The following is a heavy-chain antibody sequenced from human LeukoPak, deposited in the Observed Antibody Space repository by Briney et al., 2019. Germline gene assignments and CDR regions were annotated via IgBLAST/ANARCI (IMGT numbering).Heavy chain of an antibody. CDR3: ARDGYYEVGYYYYMDV. D-gene: IGHD3-22*01. CDR2: IWYDGSNK. J-gene: IGHJ6*03. Sequence: GRSLRLSCAASGFTFSSYGMHWVRQAPGKGLEWVAVIWYDGSNKYYADSVKGRFTISRDNSKNTLYLQMNSLRAEDTAVYYCARDGYYEVGYYYYMDVWGQGTLVTVSS. CDR1: GFTFSSYG. V-gene: IGHV3-33*01.